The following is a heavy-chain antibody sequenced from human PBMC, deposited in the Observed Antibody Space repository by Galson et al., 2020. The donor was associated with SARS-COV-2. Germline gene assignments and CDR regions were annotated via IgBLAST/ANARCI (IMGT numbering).Heavy chain of an antibody. Sequence: GESLKISCAASGFTFSSSAMTWVRQTPGTGLMQVSAISGDGDIKTYADSVRGRFTISRDNSRSTLYLQMNSLGAEDTAVYYCAKCRTTTSCYTPLDFWGQGTLVTVSS. J-gene: IGHJ4*02. CDR2: ISGDGDIK. D-gene: IGHD2-2*02. CDR1: GFTFSSSA. V-gene: IGHV3-23*01. CDR3: AKCRTTTSCYTPLDF.